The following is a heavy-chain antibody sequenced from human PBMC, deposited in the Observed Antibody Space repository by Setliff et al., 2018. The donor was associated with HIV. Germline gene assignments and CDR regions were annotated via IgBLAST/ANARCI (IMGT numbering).Heavy chain of an antibody. V-gene: IGHV4-34*01. Sequence: LRETLSLTCAVYGGSFSGYYWSWIRQPPGKGLEWIGEINHSGSTNYNPSLKSRVTISVDTSKNQFSLKLSSVTAADTAVYYCARGRQGLYYSSSGFSRGRYYDLWGQGTLVTV. D-gene: IGHD3-22*01. CDR1: GGSFSGYY. CDR2: INHSGST. J-gene: IGHJ4*02. CDR3: ARGRQGLYYSSSGFSRGRYYDL.